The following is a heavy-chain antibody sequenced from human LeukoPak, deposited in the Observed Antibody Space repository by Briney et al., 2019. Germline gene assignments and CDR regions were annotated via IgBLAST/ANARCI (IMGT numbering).Heavy chain of an antibody. D-gene: IGHD1-26*01. CDR1: GFTFRSHA. V-gene: IGHV3-23*01. CDR3: AKESGSYPIRYALDY. CDR2: ISNGGGST. J-gene: IGHJ4*02. Sequence: GGSLRLSCAASGFTFRSHAMTWVRQAPGKGLEWVSGISNGGGSTYYADSVKGHFTISRDNSKNTLYLQLNSLRAEDTAVYYCAKESGSYPIRYALDYWGQGTLVTVSS.